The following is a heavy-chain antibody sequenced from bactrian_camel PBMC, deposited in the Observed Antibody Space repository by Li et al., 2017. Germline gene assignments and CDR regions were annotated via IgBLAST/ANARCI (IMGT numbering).Heavy chain of an antibody. D-gene: IGHD3*01. CDR3: AARVGYTVLQALGGATSRAMIT. CDR1: GDSYRGWC. CDR2: MNDDGSA. J-gene: IGHJ4*01. Sequence: HVQLVESGGGSVQTGGSLRVSCTISGDSYRGWCLGWIRQAPGKDAEGVAVMNDDGSATYTETVKGRFTISQDNAKNILDLQMNSLKPEDTGMYYCAARVGYTVLQALGGATSRAMITGARGPRSPSP. V-gene: IGHV3S55*01.